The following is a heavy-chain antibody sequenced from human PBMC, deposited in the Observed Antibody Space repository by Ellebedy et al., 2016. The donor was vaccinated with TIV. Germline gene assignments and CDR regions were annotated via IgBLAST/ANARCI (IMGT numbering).Heavy chain of an antibody. CDR2: ISGSGDTT. D-gene: IGHD1-14*01. CDR1: GLTFRGTA. CDR3: VKGHRRGPLDY. V-gene: IGHV3-23*01. J-gene: IGHJ4*02. Sequence: GESLKISCAASGLTFRGTAMSWVRQAPGKGLEWVSGISGSGDTTYYADSVKGRFTISRDISKNTLYLQMNSLGAEDTAVYHCVKGHRRGPLDYWGEGTLVTVSS.